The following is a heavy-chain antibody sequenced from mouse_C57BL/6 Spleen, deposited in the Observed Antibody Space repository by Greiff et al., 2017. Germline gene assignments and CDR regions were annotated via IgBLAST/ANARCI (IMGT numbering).Heavy chain of an antibody. CDR3: AGDYYGLSYFDY. Sequence: QVQLQQSGAELVMPGASVKLSCKASGYTFTSYWMHWVKQRPGQGLEWIGEIDPSDSYTNYNQKFKGKSTLTVDKSSSTAYMQLSSLTSEDSAVYCCAGDYYGLSYFDYWGQGTTLTVAS. CDR2: IDPSDSYT. J-gene: IGHJ2*01. D-gene: IGHD1-1*01. CDR1: GYTFTSYW. V-gene: IGHV1-69*01.